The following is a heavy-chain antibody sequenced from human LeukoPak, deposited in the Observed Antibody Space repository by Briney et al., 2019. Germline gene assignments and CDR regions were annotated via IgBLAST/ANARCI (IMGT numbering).Heavy chain of an antibody. CDR1: GFTVSSYA. Sequence: PGGSLRLSCAASGFTVSSYAMRWVRQAPGKGLEWVSVISAGGGSTYYADSAKGRFTISRDNSKNTLYLQMNSLRAEDTAVYYCAKTRITSFDAFDIWGQGTMVTVSS. D-gene: IGHD3-16*01. CDR2: ISAGGGST. J-gene: IGHJ3*02. CDR3: AKTRITSFDAFDI. V-gene: IGHV3-23*01.